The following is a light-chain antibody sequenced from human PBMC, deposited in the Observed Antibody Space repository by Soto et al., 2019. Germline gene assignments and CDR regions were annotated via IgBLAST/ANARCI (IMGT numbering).Light chain of an antibody. V-gene: IGLV2-14*01. CDR1: ITDVGSSNY. Sequence: QSALTQPASVSGSPGQSITISCTGTITDVGSSNYVSWYKQHPGKAPKLMIYDVSNRPSGVSNRFSGSKSGNTASLTISGLQAEDEAVYYCSSYTTTSTWVFGGGTKVTVL. CDR2: DVS. CDR3: SSYTTTSTWV. J-gene: IGLJ2*01.